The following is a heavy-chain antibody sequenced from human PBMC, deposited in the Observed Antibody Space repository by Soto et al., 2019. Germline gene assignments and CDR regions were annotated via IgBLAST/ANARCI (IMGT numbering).Heavy chain of an antibody. J-gene: IGHJ4*02. CDR3: ARHFGELSFDY. CDR1: GFSISSGGYY. V-gene: IGHV4-31*03. D-gene: IGHD3-10*01. Sequence: SETLPLTCTFSGFSISSGGYYLSWIRQHPGKGLEWIGYIYYSGSTYYNPSLKSRVTISVDTSKNQFSLKLSSVTAADTAVYYCARHFGELSFDYWGQGTLVTVSS. CDR2: IYYSGST.